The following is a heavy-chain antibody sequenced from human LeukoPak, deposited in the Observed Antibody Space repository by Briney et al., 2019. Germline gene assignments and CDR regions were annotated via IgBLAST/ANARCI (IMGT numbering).Heavy chain of an antibody. J-gene: IGHJ3*01. CDR1: GGSISSYY. CDR3: ARVMVGNMIVD. Sequence: PSETLSLTCTVSGGSISSYYWSWIRQPPGKGLEWIGYIYYSGSTNYNPSLKSRVTMSVDTSKNQFSLKLSSVTAADTAVYYCARVMVGNMIVDWGQGTMVTVSS. CDR2: IYYSGST. D-gene: IGHD3-22*01. V-gene: IGHV4-59*12.